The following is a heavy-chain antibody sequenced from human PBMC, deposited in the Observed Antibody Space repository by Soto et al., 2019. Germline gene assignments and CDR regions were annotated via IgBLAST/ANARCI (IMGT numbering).Heavy chain of an antibody. V-gene: IGHV1-3*01. CDR3: ARVVVVAATHNWFDP. CDR2: INAGNGNT. Sequence: ASVKVSCKASGYTFTSYAMHWVRQAPGQRLEWMGWINAGNGNTKYSQKFQGRVTITRDTSASTAYMELSSLISEDTAVYYCARVVVVAATHNWFDPWGQGTLVTVSS. D-gene: IGHD2-15*01. CDR1: GYTFTSYA. J-gene: IGHJ5*02.